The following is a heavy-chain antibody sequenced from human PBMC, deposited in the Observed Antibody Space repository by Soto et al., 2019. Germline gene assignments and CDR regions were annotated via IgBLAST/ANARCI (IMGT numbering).Heavy chain of an antibody. CDR1: GYTFTSYG. CDR3: ARDEAITMVRGPENWFDP. Sequence: ASVKVSCKASGYTFTSYGISWVRQAPGQGLEWMGWISAYNGNTNYAQKLQGRVTMTTDTSTSTAYMELRSLRSDDTAVYYCARDEAITMVRGPENWFDPWGQGTLVTVSS. J-gene: IGHJ5*02. V-gene: IGHV1-18*01. CDR2: ISAYNGNT. D-gene: IGHD3-10*01.